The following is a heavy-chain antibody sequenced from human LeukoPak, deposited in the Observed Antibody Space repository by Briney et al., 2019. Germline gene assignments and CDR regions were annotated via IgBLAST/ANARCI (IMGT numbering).Heavy chain of an antibody. CDR2: LHSGGGT. Sequence: PGGPRRLPCAESGPTFWISFRSGIRQAPGRGLEWVAILHSGGGTDYAESVRGRFTISRDNSKDILYLQMNSLRAEDTAVYYCARDRSGTYLDFWGQGTLVTVSS. CDR1: GPTFWISF. V-gene: IGHV3-66*01. J-gene: IGHJ4*02. CDR3: ARDRSGTYLDF. D-gene: IGHD1-26*01.